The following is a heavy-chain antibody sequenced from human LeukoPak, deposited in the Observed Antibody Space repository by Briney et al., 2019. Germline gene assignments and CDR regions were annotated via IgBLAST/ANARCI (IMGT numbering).Heavy chain of an antibody. V-gene: IGHV1-2*02. Sequence: ASVKVSCKASGYTFIAYYMHWVRQAPGQGLEWMGWINLNSGDTSYAQKFQGRVTMTRETSISTAYMELNRLRSDDTAVYYCARGGLAAYFDYWGQGTLVTVYS. CDR3: ARGGLAAYFDY. D-gene: IGHD6-13*01. CDR1: GYTFIAYY. CDR2: INLNSGDT. J-gene: IGHJ4*02.